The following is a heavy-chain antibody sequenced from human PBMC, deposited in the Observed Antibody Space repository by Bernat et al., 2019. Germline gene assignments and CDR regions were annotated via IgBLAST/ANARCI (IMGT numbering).Heavy chain of an antibody. Sequence: EVQLVESGGGLVQPGGSLRLSCAASGFTFGSYEMNWVRQAPGKGLEWVSYISSSGSTIYYADSVKGRFTISRDNAKNSLYLQMNSLRAEDTAVYYCARLTYSSGWYDNYFDYWGQGTLVTVSS. CDR2: ISSSGSTI. D-gene: IGHD6-19*01. CDR1: GFTFGSYE. J-gene: IGHJ4*02. V-gene: IGHV3-48*03. CDR3: ARLTYSSGWYDNYFDY.